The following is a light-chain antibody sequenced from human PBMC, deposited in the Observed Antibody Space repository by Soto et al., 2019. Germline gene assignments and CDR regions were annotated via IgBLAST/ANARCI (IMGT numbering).Light chain of an antibody. Sequence: EIVMTQSPATLSVSPGERATLSCRASQSVSSNLAWYQQKPGQAPRLLIYGASTRATGIPAGFSGSGSGTEFTLTISRLQSEDFAVYYCQQYKNWPRTFGQGTKVEIK. J-gene: IGKJ1*01. CDR1: QSVSSN. CDR3: QQYKNWPRT. V-gene: IGKV3-15*01. CDR2: GAS.